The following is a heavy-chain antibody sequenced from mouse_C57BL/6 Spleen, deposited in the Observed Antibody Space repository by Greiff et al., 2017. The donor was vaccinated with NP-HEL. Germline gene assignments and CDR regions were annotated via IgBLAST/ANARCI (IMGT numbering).Heavy chain of an antibody. D-gene: IGHD1-1*01. CDR2: IHPNSGST. CDR1: GYTFTSYW. V-gene: IGHV1-64*01. Sequence: VQLQQPGAELVKPGASVKLSCKASGYTFTSYWMHWVKQRPGQGLEWIGMIHPNSGSTNYNEKFKSKATLTVDKSSSTAYMQLSSLTSEDSAVYYCARSPGVVAHWYFDVWGTGTTVTVSS. CDR3: ARSPGVVAHWYFDV. J-gene: IGHJ1*03.